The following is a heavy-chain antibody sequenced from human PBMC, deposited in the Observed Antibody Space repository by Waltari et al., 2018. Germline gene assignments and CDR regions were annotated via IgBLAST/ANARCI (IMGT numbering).Heavy chain of an antibody. CDR2: IFFGGGDS. CDR3: AKDAFGNTYLDH. Sequence: QVQLVESGGVVVQPGMSLRLSCAASGFSLGTYGMPWVRQAPGKGLEWVALIFFGGGDSFYADSVRGRFTISRDNSKNTLYLDINSLRLDDTAIYYCAKDAFGNTYLDHWGQGTLVTVSS. J-gene: IGHJ4*02. V-gene: IGHV3-30*19. D-gene: IGHD3-10*01. CDR1: GFSLGTYG.